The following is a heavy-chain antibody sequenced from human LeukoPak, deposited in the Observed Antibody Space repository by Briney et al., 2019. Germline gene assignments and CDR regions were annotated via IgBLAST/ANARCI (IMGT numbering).Heavy chain of an antibody. CDR1: GGTFISYA. CDR3: ASYKYYYDSSGYFAAFDY. D-gene: IGHD3-22*01. J-gene: IGHJ4*02. Sequence: ASVKVSCKASGGTFISYAISWVRQAPGQGLEWMGRIIPILGIANYAQKFQGRVTITADKSTSTAYMELSSLRSEDTAVYYCASYKYYYDSSGYFAAFDYWGQGTLVTVSS. CDR2: IIPILGIA. V-gene: IGHV1-69*04.